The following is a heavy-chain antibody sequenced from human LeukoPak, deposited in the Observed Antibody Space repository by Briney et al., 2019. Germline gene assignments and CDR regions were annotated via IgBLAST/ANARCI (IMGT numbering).Heavy chain of an antibody. CDR3: ANPRYSSGWYPFDY. V-gene: IGHV3-30*18. CDR2: ISYDGSNK. D-gene: IGHD6-19*01. J-gene: IGHJ4*02. CDR1: GFTFSSYG. Sequence: GRSLRLSCAASGFTFSSYGMHWVRQAPGKGLEWVAVISYDGSNKYYADSVKGRFTISRDNSKNTPYLQMNSLRAEDTAVYYCANPRYSSGWYPFDYWGQGTLVTVSS.